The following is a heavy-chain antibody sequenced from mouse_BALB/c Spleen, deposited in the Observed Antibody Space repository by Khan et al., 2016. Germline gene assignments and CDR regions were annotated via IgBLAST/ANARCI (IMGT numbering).Heavy chain of an antibody. CDR1: GYTFTSYW. CDR3: ARNDYEVDY. Sequence: QVQLKQSGAELARPGASVKLSCKASGYTFTSYWMQWVKQRPGQGLEWIGAIYPGDGDTRYTQKFKGKATLTADKSSSTAYMQLSSLASEDSAVYYYARNDYEVDYWGQGTTLTVSS. J-gene: IGHJ2*01. CDR2: IYPGDGDT. D-gene: IGHD2-4*01. V-gene: IGHV1-87*01.